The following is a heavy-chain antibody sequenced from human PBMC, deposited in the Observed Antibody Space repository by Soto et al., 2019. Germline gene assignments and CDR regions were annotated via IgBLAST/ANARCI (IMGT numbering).Heavy chain of an antibody. CDR2: INSDGST. D-gene: IGHD5-12*01. CDR1: GFTVSSSF. CDR3: ARACCIGRRYAH. V-gene: IGHV3-53*01. J-gene: IGHJ4*02. Sequence: GSLRLSCAASGFTVSSSFISWCRQAPGKGLEWVSVINSDGSTFYADSLKGRVTISRDNSKNILFLQMNNLRAAATAVYYCARACCIGRRYAHWRRGTLVILSS.